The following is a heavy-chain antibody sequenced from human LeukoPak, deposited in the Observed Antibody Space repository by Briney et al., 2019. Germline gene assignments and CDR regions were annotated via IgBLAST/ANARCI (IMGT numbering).Heavy chain of an antibody. Sequence: PSETLSLTCAVYGGSFSAYSWNWIRQAPGKGLEWIWEINHGGSTDYKPTLKSRVTISVDTSKSQFSLKLSSVTAADTAVYYCAARRGIAPRPLGSWGQGTLVIVSS. CDR2: INHGGST. CDR1: GGSFSAYS. J-gene: IGHJ5*02. CDR3: AARRGIAPRPLGS. D-gene: IGHD6-6*01. V-gene: IGHV4-34*01.